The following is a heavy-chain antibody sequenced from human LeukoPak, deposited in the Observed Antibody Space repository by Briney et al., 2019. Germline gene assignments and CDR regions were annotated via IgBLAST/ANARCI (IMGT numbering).Heavy chain of an antibody. Sequence: SETLCLTCTDSGGSISSYYWSWIRQPPGKGLEWIGYIYYSGSTNYNPSLKSRVTISVDTSKNQFSLKLSSVTAADTAVYYCAREGTPAGAFDIWGQGTMVTVSS. V-gene: IGHV4-59*01. CDR3: AREGTPAGAFDI. D-gene: IGHD1-7*01. J-gene: IGHJ3*02. CDR1: GGSISSYY. CDR2: IYYSGST.